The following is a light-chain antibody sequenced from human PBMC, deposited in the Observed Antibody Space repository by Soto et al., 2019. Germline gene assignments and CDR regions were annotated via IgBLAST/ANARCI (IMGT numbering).Light chain of an antibody. J-gene: IGLJ1*01. Sequence: QSVLTQPASVSGSPGQSITISCTGTSSDVGGYNYVSWYQQHPGKAPKLIIYDVSNRPSGVSYRFSGSKSGNTASLTISGLQAEDEADYYCSSYASSSIYVFGTGTKVTVL. CDR3: SSYASSSIYV. CDR1: SSDVGGYNY. V-gene: IGLV2-14*01. CDR2: DVS.